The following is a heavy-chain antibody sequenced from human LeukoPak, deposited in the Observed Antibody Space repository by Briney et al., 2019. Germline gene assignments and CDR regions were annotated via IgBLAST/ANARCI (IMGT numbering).Heavy chain of an antibody. CDR3: AREVTLRF. J-gene: IGHJ4*02. CDR2: INPNNGVT. V-gene: IGHV1-2*02. Sequence: GASVKVSCKASGYTFTDHYMHWVRQAPGQGLEWMGWINPNNGVTHYAQKFHDRVTMTRDTSITTAYMELNRLTSDDTAVYYCAREVTLRFWGQGTLLTVSS. CDR1: GYTFTDHY. D-gene: IGHD2-21*02.